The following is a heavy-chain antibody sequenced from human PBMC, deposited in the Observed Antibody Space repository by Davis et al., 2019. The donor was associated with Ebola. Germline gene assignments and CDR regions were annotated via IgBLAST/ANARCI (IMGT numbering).Heavy chain of an antibody. J-gene: IGHJ4*02. CDR3: TNRKSEY. V-gene: IGHV3-73*01. Sequence: GESLKISCAASGFTFSDSAMHWVRQASGRELEWVGRIRSKANSYATTYAASVKGRFTISRDDSKNTAYLQMNSLKMDDTAVYYCTNRKSEYWGQGTLVTVSS. CDR2: IRSKANSYAT. CDR1: GFTFSDSA.